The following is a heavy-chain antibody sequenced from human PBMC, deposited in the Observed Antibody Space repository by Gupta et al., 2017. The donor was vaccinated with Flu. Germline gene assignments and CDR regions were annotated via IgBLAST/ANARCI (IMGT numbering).Heavy chain of an antibody. CDR3: GKDGRYSSGGDDQPEFDY. CDR2: ISGSGATT. CDR1: GFTFCSYA. J-gene: IGHJ4*02. D-gene: IGHD6-19*01. V-gene: IGHV3-23*01. Sequence: EVQLLESGGGLVRPGGSLRLFCVASGFTFCSYAMNWVRLAPGKGLEWVSAISGSGATTYYADSVKGRFSISRDNSKNTLYLQMNNLRAEDTAVYYCGKDGRYSSGGDDQPEFDYWGQGTLVTVSS.